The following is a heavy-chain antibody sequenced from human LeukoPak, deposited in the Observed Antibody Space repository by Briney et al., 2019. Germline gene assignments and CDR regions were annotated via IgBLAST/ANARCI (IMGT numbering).Heavy chain of an antibody. J-gene: IGHJ3*02. CDR2: IYYSGST. CDR3: ASGAEMATIWVAFDI. Sequence: SETLSLTCTVSGGSISSYYWSWIRQPAGKGLEWIGYIYYSGSTNYNPSLKSRVTISVDTSKNQFSLKLSSVTAADTAVYYCASGAEMATIWVAFDIWGQGTMVTVSS. D-gene: IGHD5-24*01. V-gene: IGHV4-59*08. CDR1: GGSISSYY.